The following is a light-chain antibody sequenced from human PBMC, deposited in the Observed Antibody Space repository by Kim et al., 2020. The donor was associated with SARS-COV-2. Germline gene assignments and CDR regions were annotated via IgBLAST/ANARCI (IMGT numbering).Light chain of an antibody. Sequence: SASVVDRVPVTCRASHSIVTWLAWYQQKPGKAPKLLIYKASTLAIGVPSRFSVSGSGTEFTLTISSLQPDDFATYYCQQYNNRWTFGQGTKVDIK. J-gene: IGKJ1*01. CDR1: HSIVTW. CDR2: KAS. V-gene: IGKV1-5*03. CDR3: QQYNNRWT.